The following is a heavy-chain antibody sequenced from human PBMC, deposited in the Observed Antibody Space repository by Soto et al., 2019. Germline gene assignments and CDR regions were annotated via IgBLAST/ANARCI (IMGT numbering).Heavy chain of an antibody. Sequence: QVQLQQWGAGLLKPSETLSLTCAVYGGSFSGYCWNWIRQPPGKGLEWIGEIDHSGYTNYNPSLKSRVTISVDTSKNQFSLRLTSVTAADTAVYYCARVRAWFDPWGQGTLVTVSS. CDR2: IDHSGYT. D-gene: IGHD3-3*01. CDR1: GGSFSGYC. CDR3: ARVRAWFDP. V-gene: IGHV4-34*01. J-gene: IGHJ5*02.